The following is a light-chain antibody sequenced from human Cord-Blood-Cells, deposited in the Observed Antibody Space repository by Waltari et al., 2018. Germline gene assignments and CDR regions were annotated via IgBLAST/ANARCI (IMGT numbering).Light chain of an antibody. CDR3: SSYAGSNKVV. V-gene: IGLV2-8*01. CDR1: SSDVGGYNS. CDR2: EVS. Sequence: QSALTQPPSASGSPGQSVTISCTGTSSDVGGYNSVSRYQQHPGKAPKLMFYEVSKRPSGVPDRFSGSKSGNTASLTVSGRQAEDEADYYCSSYAGSNKVVFGGGTKLTVL. J-gene: IGLJ2*01.